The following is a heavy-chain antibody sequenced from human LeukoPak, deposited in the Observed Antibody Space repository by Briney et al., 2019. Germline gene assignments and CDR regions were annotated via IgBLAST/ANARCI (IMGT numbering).Heavy chain of an antibody. J-gene: IGHJ4*02. CDR3: ETIRGWTLFDY. CDR2: FDPEDVET. D-gene: IGHD6-19*01. CDR1: GYTLTELS. Sequence: AAVKVSCKFSGYTLTELSMHWVRQAPGKGLEWMGGFDPEDVETIYAQKFQGRVTMTEDTSTDTAYMELSSVRSEVTAVYYWETIRGWTLFDYWGQGTLVTVSS. V-gene: IGHV1-24*01.